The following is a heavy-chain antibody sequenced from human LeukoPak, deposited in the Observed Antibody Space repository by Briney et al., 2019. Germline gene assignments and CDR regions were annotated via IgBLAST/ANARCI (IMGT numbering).Heavy chain of an antibody. CDR2: IRYDGSNK. CDR3: APRDWNDGPASH. J-gene: IGHJ4*02. CDR1: GFTFSSYG. V-gene: IGHV3-30*02. Sequence: GGSLRLSCAASGFTFSSYGMHWVRQAPGKGLERVAFIRYDGSNKYYADSVKGRFTISRDNSRNTLYLQMNSLRAEDTAVSYCAPRDWNDGPASHRGQGTLVTVSS. D-gene: IGHD1-1*01.